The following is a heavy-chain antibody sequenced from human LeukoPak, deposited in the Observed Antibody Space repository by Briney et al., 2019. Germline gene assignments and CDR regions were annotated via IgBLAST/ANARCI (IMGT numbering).Heavy chain of an antibody. V-gene: IGHV4-4*02. Sequence: SETLSLTFSVSIGSISSSKWWSWVRPSPVKGLEWIGEIYLYGTTNYNPSFTSRVTMSVDRSRNQFSLKLTSVTAADTAVYYCARQKWEQQGRDYYFNGLDVWGPGTTVIVSS. CDR2: IYLYGTT. D-gene: IGHD1/OR15-1a*01. J-gene: IGHJ6*02. CDR3: ARQKWEQQGRDYYFNGLDV. CDR1: IGSISSSKW.